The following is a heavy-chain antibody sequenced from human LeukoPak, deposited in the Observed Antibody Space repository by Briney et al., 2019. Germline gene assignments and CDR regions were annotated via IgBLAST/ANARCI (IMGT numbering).Heavy chain of an antibody. Sequence: SGPTLVNPTQTLTLTCAFSGFSLSTPTVGVGWIRQPPGKGLEWLAVLYWDDDKRYSPSLTSRLTITKDASKNQVMLTMTNVDPVDTATYYCAHRGRGYSRTNFDFWGQGTLVTVSS. J-gene: IGHJ4*02. D-gene: IGHD3-22*01. CDR3: AHRGRGYSRTNFDF. CDR1: GFSLSTPTVG. V-gene: IGHV2-5*02. CDR2: LYWDDDK.